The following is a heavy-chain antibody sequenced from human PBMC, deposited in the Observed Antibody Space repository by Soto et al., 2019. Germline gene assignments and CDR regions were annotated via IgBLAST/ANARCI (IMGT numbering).Heavy chain of an antibody. CDR3: STSTKALTAYYSLHGMDV. Sequence: EVQLVESGGGLVEPGGSLRLSCAASGFAFGDSWMNWVRQGPGKGLEWVGRIKSKGDGGTVDYSAPVKGRFSISRDDSKSAVYLQMSSLKTEDTGVYFCSTSTKALTAYYSLHGMDVWGQGTTVTVSS. CDR2: IKSKGDGGTV. D-gene: IGHD1-26*01. J-gene: IGHJ6*02. CDR1: GFAFGDSW. V-gene: IGHV3-15*07.